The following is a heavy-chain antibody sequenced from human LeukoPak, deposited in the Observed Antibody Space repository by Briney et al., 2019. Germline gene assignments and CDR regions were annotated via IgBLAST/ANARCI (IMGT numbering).Heavy chain of an antibody. CDR3: ASLRYCSSTSCYDGPQYYMDV. CDR2: IYYSGST. J-gene: IGHJ6*03. CDR1: GGSISSYY. V-gene: IGHV4-59*01. Sequence: PSETLSLTCTVSGGSISSYYWSWIRQPPGKGLEWIGYIYYSGSTNYNPSLKSRVTISVDTSKNQFSLKLSSVTAADTAVYYCASLRYCSSTSCYDGPQYYMDVWGKGTTVTVSS. D-gene: IGHD2-2*01.